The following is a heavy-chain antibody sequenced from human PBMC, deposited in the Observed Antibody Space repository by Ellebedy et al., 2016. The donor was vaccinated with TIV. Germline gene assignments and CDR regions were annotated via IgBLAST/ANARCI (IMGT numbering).Heavy chain of an antibody. CDR2: INRVGTET. CDR1: GFSFSDYW. J-gene: IGHJ6*04. Sequence: GGSLRLSXAASGFSFSDYWMSWVRQVPGKGLEWVANINRVGTETYYVDSVKGRFTASRDNAKKSLYLEMNSLRAEDTALYYCARDSGIRTVDVWGKGTTVTVSS. CDR3: ARDSGIRTVDV. V-gene: IGHV3-7*01. D-gene: IGHD3-3*02.